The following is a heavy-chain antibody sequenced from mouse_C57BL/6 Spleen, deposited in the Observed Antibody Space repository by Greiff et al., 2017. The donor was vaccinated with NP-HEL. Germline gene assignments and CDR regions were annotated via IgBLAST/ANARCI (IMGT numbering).Heavy chain of an antibody. D-gene: IGHD2-1*01. CDR1: GYTFTSYW. CDR3: ASGGIYYDYAMDY. J-gene: IGHJ4*01. Sequence: QVQLKQPGAELVMPGASVKLSCKASGYTFTSYWMHWVKQRPGQGLEWIGEIDPSDSYTNYNQKFKGKSTLTVDKSSSTAYMQLSSLTSEDSAVYYCASGGIYYDYAMDYWGQGTSVTVSS. CDR2: IDPSDSYT. V-gene: IGHV1-69*01.